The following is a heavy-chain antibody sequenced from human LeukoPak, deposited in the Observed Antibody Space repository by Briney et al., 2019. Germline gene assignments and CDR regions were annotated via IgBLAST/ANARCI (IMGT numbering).Heavy chain of an antibody. Sequence: GGSLRLSCAASGFTVSSAYVSWVRQAPGRGLEWVSSIYGGDNREYSDSVKGRFTISRDDSKNTVSLQMSSLRVEDTAVYYCARGPTVSSTWDYWGQGTLVTVST. V-gene: IGHV3-53*01. D-gene: IGHD2-2*01. CDR1: GFTVSSAY. J-gene: IGHJ4*02. CDR3: ARGPTVSSTWDY. CDR2: IYGGDNR.